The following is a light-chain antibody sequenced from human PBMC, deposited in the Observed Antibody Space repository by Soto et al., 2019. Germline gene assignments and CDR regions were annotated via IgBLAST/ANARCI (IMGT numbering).Light chain of an antibody. CDR1: QSISSW. Sequence: DIQMTQSPSTLSASVGDRVTITCRASQSISSWLAWYQQKPGKAPNLLIYDASSLQSGVPSRFSGSGSGTEFTLTISSLQPADFATYYCQQYNSYSFTFGPGTKVDIK. V-gene: IGKV1-5*01. J-gene: IGKJ3*01. CDR2: DAS. CDR3: QQYNSYSFT.